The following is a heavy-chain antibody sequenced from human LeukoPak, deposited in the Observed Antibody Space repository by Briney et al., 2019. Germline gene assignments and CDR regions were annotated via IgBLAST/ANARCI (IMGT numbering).Heavy chain of an antibody. Sequence: SVKVSCKASGGTFSSYAISWVRQAPGQGLEWMGGIIPIFGTANYAQKFQGRVTITADESTSTAYMELSRLRSEDTAVYYCARYLSIMDYGSGIGAFDIWGQGTMVTVSS. D-gene: IGHD3-10*01. CDR2: IIPIFGTA. CDR1: GGTFSSYA. V-gene: IGHV1-69*13. CDR3: ARYLSIMDYGSGIGAFDI. J-gene: IGHJ3*02.